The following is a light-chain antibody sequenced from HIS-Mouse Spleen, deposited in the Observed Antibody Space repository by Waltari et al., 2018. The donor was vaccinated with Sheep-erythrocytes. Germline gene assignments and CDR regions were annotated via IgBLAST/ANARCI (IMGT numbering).Light chain of an antibody. CDR1: QSVLYSSNNKNY. J-gene: IGKJ4*01. CDR2: WAS. Sequence: DIVMTQSPDSLAVSLGERATINCKFSQSVLYSSNNKNYLAWYQQKPGQPPKLLIYWASTRESGVPDRFSGSGSGTDFTFTISSLQAEDVAVYYCQQYYSTLTFGGGTKVEIK. V-gene: IGKV4-1*01. CDR3: QQYYSTLT.